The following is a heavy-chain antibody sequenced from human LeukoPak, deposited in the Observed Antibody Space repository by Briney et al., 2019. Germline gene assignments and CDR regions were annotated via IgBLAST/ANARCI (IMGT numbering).Heavy chain of an antibody. CDR2: ISWDGGST. J-gene: IGHJ6*03. CDR3: AKNQRGGSSWYRPPYYYYYYMDV. CDR1: GFTFDDYT. V-gene: IGHV3-43*01. D-gene: IGHD6-13*01. Sequence: SGGSLRLSCAASGFTFDDYTMHWVRQAPGKGLECVSLISWDGGSTYYADSVKGRFTISRDNSKNSLYLQMNSLRTEDTALYYCAKNQRGGSSWYRPPYYYYYYMDVWGKGTTVTVSS.